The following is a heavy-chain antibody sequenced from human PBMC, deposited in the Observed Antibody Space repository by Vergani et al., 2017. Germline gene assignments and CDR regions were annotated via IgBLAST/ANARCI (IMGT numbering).Heavy chain of an antibody. CDR1: GFTFDDYA. V-gene: IGHV3-9*01. CDR3: AKDLGCSSTSCYGVSGY. Sequence: EVQLVESGGGLVQPGRSLRLSCAASGFTFDDYAMHWVRQAPGKGLEWVSGISWNSGSIGYADSVKGRFTISRDNAKNSLYLQMNSLRAEDTALYYCAKDLGCSSTSCYGVSGYWGQGTLVTVSS. CDR2: ISWNSGSI. J-gene: IGHJ4*02. D-gene: IGHD2-2*01.